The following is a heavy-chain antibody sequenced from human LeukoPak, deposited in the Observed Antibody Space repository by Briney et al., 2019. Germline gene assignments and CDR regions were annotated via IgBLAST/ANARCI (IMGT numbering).Heavy chain of an antibody. D-gene: IGHD2-15*01. V-gene: IGHV5-51*01. CDR1: GYSFTSYW. J-gene: IGHJ5*02. Sequence: GESLKISCKGSGYSFTSYWIAWVRQMPGKGLEWMGIIYPGDSDTQYSPSFQGQATISADKSITTAYLQWSSLKASDTAMYYCARLLARGHLGWFDPWGQGTLVTVSS. CDR2: IYPGDSDT. CDR3: ARLLARGHLGWFDP.